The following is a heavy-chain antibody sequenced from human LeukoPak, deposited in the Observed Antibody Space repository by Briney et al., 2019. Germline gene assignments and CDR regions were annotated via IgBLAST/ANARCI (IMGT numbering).Heavy chain of an antibody. D-gene: IGHD3-10*01. Sequence: GGSLRLSCAASGFTFSSYWMSWVRQAPGKGLEWVASIKQDGSEKYYVDSVKGRFTISRDNAKNSLYLQMNSLRAEDTAVYYCALKGLLWFGEFDYWGQGTLVTVSS. V-gene: IGHV3-7*01. CDR3: ALKGLLWFGEFDY. CDR2: IKQDGSEK. CDR1: GFTFSSYW. J-gene: IGHJ4*02.